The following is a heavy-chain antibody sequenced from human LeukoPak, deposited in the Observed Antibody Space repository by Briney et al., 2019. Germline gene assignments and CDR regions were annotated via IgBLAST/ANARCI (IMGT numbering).Heavy chain of an antibody. Sequence: GGSLRLSCAASGFTFSSYAMHWVRQAPGKGLEWVAVISYDGSNKYYADSVKGRFTISRDNSKNTLYLQMNSLRAEDTAMYYCAKVLRGVAYYYYMDVWGKGTTVTISS. D-gene: IGHD3-10*01. CDR2: ISYDGSNK. CDR1: GFTFSSYA. J-gene: IGHJ6*03. V-gene: IGHV3-30*04. CDR3: AKVLRGVAYYYYMDV.